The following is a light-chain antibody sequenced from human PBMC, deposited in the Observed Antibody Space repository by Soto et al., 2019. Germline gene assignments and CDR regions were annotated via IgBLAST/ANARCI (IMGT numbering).Light chain of an antibody. CDR2: AAS. V-gene: IGKV1-6*01. CDR1: RDVGSD. Sequence: QMTQSPSSLSASVGEKIIITCRASRDVGSDVSWYQQKPGQAPKLLIYAASNLYTGVPSRFSGSASGTDFTLTISSLQPEDFATYYCLQDYTYPWTFGQGTKVDIK. J-gene: IGKJ1*01. CDR3: LQDYTYPWT.